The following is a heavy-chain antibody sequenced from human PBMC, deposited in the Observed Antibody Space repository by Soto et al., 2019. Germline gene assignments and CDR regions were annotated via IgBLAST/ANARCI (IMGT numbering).Heavy chain of an antibody. CDR3: ARGTKHYYGSGSYFPSYYYYYMDV. CDR2: IWYDGSNK. Sequence: VQLVESGGGVVQPGRSLRLSCAASGFTFSSYGMHWVRQAPGKGLEWVAVIWYDGSNKYYADSVKGRFTISRDNSKNTLYLQMNSLRAEDTAVYYCARGTKHYYGSGSYFPSYYYYYMDVWGKGTTVTVSS. V-gene: IGHV3-33*01. D-gene: IGHD3-10*01. J-gene: IGHJ6*03. CDR1: GFTFSSYG.